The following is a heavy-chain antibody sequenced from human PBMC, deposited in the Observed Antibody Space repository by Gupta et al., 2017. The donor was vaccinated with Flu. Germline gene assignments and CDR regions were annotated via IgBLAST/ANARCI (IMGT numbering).Heavy chain of an antibody. Sequence: QVQLVQSGAEVKTPGASVKVSCKASGYTFTSYDLNWVRQATGQGLEWMGWMNPKSGNKGQEQKGQGRVTMTKNTSRSTAYMELSSMRGEDTAVYYCARGGRVDEVYWFDHWGQGNLVTVS. CDR1: GYTFTSYD. D-gene: IGHD5-12*01. J-gene: IGHJ5*02. V-gene: IGHV1-8*01. CDR2: MNPKSGNK. CDR3: ARGGRVDEVYWFDH.